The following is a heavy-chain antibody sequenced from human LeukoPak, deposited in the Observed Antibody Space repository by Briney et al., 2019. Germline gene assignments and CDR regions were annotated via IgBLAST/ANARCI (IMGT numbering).Heavy chain of an antibody. CDR3: ARASSSWNFDY. J-gene: IGHJ4*02. V-gene: IGHV4-39*07. CDR1: GGSISSSSYY. CDR2: IYYSGST. Sequence: SETLSLTCTVSGGSISSSSYYWGWIRQPPGKGLEWIGSIYYSGSTYYSPSLKSRVTISVDTSKNQFSLKLSSVTAADTAVYYCARASSSWNFDYWGQGTLVTVSS. D-gene: IGHD6-13*01.